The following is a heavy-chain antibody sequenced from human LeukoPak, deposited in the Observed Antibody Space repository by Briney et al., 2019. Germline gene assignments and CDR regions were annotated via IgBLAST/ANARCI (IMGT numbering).Heavy chain of an antibody. CDR1: GFTFSSYW. V-gene: IGHV3-74*01. D-gene: IGHD3-10*01. CDR3: ARDREPYGSGSLSP. Sequence: GVSLRLSCAASGFTFSSYWMHWVRQAPGKGLVWVARINSDGSSTSYADSVKSRFTISRDNAKNTLYLQMNSLRAEDTAVYYCARDREPYGSGSLSPWGQGTLVTVSS. CDR2: INSDGSST. J-gene: IGHJ5*02.